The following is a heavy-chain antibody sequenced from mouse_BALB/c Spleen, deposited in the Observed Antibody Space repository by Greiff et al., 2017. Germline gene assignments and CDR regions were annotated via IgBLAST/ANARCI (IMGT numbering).Heavy chain of an antibody. CDR1: GYTFTDYA. CDR2: ISTYYGNT. CDR3: ARGDYYGSSFYFDV. J-gene: IGHJ1*01. Sequence: QVQLKQSGPELVRPGVSVKISCKGSGYTFTDYAMHWVKQSHAKSLEWIGVISTYYGNTNYNQKFKGKATMTVDKSSSTAYMELARLTSEDSAIYYCARGDYYGSSFYFDVWGAGTTVTVSS. D-gene: IGHD1-1*01. V-gene: IGHV1-67*01.